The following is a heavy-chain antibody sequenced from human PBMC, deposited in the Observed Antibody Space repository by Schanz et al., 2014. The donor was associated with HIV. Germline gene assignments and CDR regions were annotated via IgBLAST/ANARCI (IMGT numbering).Heavy chain of an antibody. D-gene: IGHD6-13*01. Sequence: QVQLVQSGAEVKKPGSSVKVSCKASGGTFSNYAISWVRQAPGQGLEWMGWINPNSGGTNSAQKFQGRVTMSMDTSISTAYMEVRSLRSDDTALYFCARDLVDSSTWYDAFDIWGQGTKVTVSS. V-gene: IGHV1-2*02. CDR3: ARDLVDSSTWYDAFDI. CDR1: GGTFSNYA. J-gene: IGHJ3*02. CDR2: INPNSGGT.